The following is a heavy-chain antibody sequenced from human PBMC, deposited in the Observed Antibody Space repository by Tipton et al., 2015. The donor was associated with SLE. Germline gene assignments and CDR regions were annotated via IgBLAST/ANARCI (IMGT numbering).Heavy chain of an antibody. V-gene: IGHV4-59*08. CDR3: ARGGWFDP. J-gene: IGHJ5*02. D-gene: IGHD3-16*01. Sequence: TLSLTCTVSGGSISSYCWSWIRQPPGKGLEWIGYIYYSGSTNYNPSLKSRVTISVDTSKNQFSLKLSSGTAADTAVYYCARGGWFDPWGQGTLVTVSS. CDR1: GGSISSYC. CDR2: IYYSGST.